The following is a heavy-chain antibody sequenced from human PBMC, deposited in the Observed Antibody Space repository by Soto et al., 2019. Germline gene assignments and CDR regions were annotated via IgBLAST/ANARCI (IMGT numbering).Heavy chain of an antibody. J-gene: IGHJ4*02. CDR1: GFTFSSYG. D-gene: IGHD3-22*01. V-gene: IGHV3-33*01. CDR3: AREGKYYYDSSGYYSYYFDY. CDR2: IWYDGSNK. Sequence: QVQLVESGGGVVQPGRSLRLSCAASGFTFSSYGMHWVRQAPGKGLEWVAVIWYDGSNKYYADSVKGRFTISRDNSKNTLYLQMNSLRAEDTAVYYCAREGKYYYDSSGYYSYYFDYWGQGTLDTVSS.